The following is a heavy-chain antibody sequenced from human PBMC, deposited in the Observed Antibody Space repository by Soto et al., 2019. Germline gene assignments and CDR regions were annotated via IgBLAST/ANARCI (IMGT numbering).Heavy chain of an antibody. CDR2: SSNSGSFT. J-gene: IGHJ4*02. Sequence: GGSLRLSCAASGFTLSGHYMSWIRQAPGKGLEWIGYSSNSGSFTRYADSVKGRFSISRDNAKSSLYLQISSLRGDDTATYYCVKSGDNYNLLDYWGQGTPVTVSS. CDR1: GFTLSGHY. V-gene: IGHV3-11*06. D-gene: IGHD1-1*01. CDR3: VKSGDNYNLLDY.